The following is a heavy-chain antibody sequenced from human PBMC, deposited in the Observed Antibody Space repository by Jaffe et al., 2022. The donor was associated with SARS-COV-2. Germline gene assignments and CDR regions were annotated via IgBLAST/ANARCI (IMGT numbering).Heavy chain of an antibody. CDR1: GGSISSYY. CDR3: ARDGAGHYYGMDV. V-gene: IGHV4-59*01. J-gene: IGHJ6*02. CDR2: IYYSGST. Sequence: QVQLQESGPGLVKPSETLSLTCTVSGGSISSYYWSWIRQPPGKGLEWIGYIYYSGSTNYNPSLKSRVTISVDTSKNQFSLKLSSVTAADTAVYYCARDGAGHYYGMDVWGQGTTVTVSS. D-gene: IGHD3-10*01.